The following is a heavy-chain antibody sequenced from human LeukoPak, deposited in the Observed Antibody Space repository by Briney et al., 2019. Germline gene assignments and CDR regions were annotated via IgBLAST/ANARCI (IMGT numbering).Heavy chain of an antibody. CDR2: IYYSGST. CDR1: GSGGSIRNYY. J-gene: IGHJ4*02. V-gene: IGHV4-59*01. Sequence: SETLSLTCTVSGSGGSIRNYYWSWIRQPPGKGLEWIGYIYYSGSTNHNPSLKSRVTMSVDTSKNQLSLKLSSVTAADTAVYYCARDLRSSGWYVFDHWGRGTLVTVSS. D-gene: IGHD6-19*01. CDR3: ARDLRSSGWYVFDH.